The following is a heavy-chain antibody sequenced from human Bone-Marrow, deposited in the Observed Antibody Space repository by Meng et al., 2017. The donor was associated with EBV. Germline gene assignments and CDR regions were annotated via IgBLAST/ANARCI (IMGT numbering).Heavy chain of an antibody. CDR1: GGSISSSSSY. Sequence: HLQLPEWGPGRGNPSETLSLTGTGSGGSISSSSSYWGWIRQPPGKGLEWIGSIYYSGSTYYNPSLKSRVTISVDTSKNQFSLKLSSVTAADTAVYYCARLGAVAGEGDYWGQGTLVTVSS. CDR3: ARLGAVAGEGDY. CDR2: IYYSGST. V-gene: IGHV4-39*01. D-gene: IGHD6-19*01. J-gene: IGHJ4*02.